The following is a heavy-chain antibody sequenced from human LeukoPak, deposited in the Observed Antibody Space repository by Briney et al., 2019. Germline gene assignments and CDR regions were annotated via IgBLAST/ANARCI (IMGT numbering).Heavy chain of an antibody. J-gene: IGHJ6*03. CDR1: GGSISSGSYY. D-gene: IGHD2-15*01. V-gene: IGHV4-61*02. CDR2: IYTSGST. Sequence: SETLSLTCTVSGGSISSGSYYWSWIRQPAGKGLEWIGRIYTSGSTNYNPSLKSRVTISVDTSKNQFSLKLSSVTAADTAVYYCARGIVVVAQLGYYYYYMDAWGKGTTVTISS. CDR3: ARGIVVVAQLGYYYYYMDA.